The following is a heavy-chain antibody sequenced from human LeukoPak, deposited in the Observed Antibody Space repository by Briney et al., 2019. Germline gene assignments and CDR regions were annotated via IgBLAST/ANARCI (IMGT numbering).Heavy chain of an antibody. CDR2: IKQDGSEK. J-gene: IGHJ4*02. CDR3: ARIPGIAVAGFDY. V-gene: IGHV3-7*01. CDR1: GFTFSSYW. D-gene: IGHD6-19*01. Sequence: PGGSLRLSCAASGFTFSSYWMSWVRQAPGKGLELVANIKQDGSEKYYVDSVKGRFTISRDNAKNSLYLQMNSLRAEDTAVYYCARIPGIAVAGFDYWGQGTLVTVSS.